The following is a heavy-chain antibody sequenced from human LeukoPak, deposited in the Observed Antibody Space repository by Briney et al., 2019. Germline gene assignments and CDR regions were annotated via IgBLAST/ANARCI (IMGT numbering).Heavy chain of an antibody. Sequence: GESLKISRKGSGYSFTSYWIGWERQMPGKGLEWMGIIYPGDSDTRYSPSFQGQVTISADKSISTAYLQWSSLKASDTAMYYCARQGKLGYCSSTSCYTWDAFDIWGQGTMVTVSS. J-gene: IGHJ3*02. D-gene: IGHD2-2*02. V-gene: IGHV5-51*01. CDR1: GYSFTSYW. CDR3: ARQGKLGYCSSTSCYTWDAFDI. CDR2: IYPGDSDT.